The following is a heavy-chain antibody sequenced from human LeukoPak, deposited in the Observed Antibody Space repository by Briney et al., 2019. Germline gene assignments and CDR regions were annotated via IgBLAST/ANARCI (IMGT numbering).Heavy chain of an antibody. D-gene: IGHD2-2*01. Sequence: PGGSLRLSCAASGFTFSSYGMHWVRQAPGKGLEWVANIKQDGSEKYYVDSVKGRFTISRDNAKNSLYLQMNSLRAEDTAVYYCARAVVPYYFDYWGQGTLVTVSS. CDR1: GFTFSSYG. CDR2: IKQDGSEK. J-gene: IGHJ4*02. CDR3: ARAVVPYYFDY. V-gene: IGHV3-7*01.